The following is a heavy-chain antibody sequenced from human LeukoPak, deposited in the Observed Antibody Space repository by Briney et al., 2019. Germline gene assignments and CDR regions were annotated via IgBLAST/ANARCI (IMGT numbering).Heavy chain of an antibody. D-gene: IGHD3-10*01. CDR1: GFTFSSYS. CDR3: TTGTWAFTMIRGAPNDY. J-gene: IGHJ4*02. V-gene: IGHV3-15*01. CDR2: IKSTTYGGTT. Sequence: PGGSLRLSCAASGFTFSSYSMNWVRQAPGKGLEWVGHIKSTTYGGTTDYAAPVKGRFTISRDDSKNTLYLQMNSLKTEDTAVYYCTTGTWAFTMIRGAPNDYWGQGTLVTVSS.